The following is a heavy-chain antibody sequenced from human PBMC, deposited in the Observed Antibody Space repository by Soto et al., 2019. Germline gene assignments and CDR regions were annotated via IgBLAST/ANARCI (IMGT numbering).Heavy chain of an antibody. CDR3: AKAFCDAATCFPCES. D-gene: IGHD2-21*01. V-gene: IGHV3-23*04. CDR1: GFTFNDYA. J-gene: IGHJ4*02. Sequence: EVHLVQSGGGLVQPGESLTLSCVASGFTFNDYAMHWVRQTPGKGLEWVAAISNRGSSAYYADSVKGRFTISRDKSTKALSLHMHTLRVEDTAVYFCAKAFCDAATCFPCESWGQGTPVAVSP. CDR2: ISNRGSSA.